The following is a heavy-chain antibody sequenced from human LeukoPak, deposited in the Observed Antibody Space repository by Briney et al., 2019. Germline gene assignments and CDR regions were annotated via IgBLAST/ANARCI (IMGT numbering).Heavy chain of an antibody. CDR3: ARGSQLRGYYYYMDV. CDR1: GDSISSSSYY. Sequence: SETLSLTCSVSGDSISSSSYYWGWIRQPPGKGLEWIGSIFYSGSTYYNPSLKSRVTISVDTSNNQFSLKLSSVTAADTAVYYCARGSQLRGYYYYMDVWGKGTTVTVSS. V-gene: IGHV4-39*07. CDR2: IFYSGST. J-gene: IGHJ6*03. D-gene: IGHD1-1*01.